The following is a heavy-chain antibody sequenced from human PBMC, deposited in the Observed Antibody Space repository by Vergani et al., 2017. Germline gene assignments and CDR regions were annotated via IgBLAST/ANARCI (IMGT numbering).Heavy chain of an antibody. CDR2: IYHTGTT. D-gene: IGHD2/OR15-2a*01. CDR1: GDSIRRGVYY. CDR3: ARAGLRFYALYMDV. J-gene: IGHJ6*03. V-gene: IGHV4-31*03. Sequence: QVQLHESGPGLVKPSQTLSLTCTVSGDSIRRGVYYSGWIGQHPGQFLEWIGYIYHTGTTYYNSSLRGRINISVDTSKNQLSLKLTSVTTADTAVYFCARAGLRFYALYMDVANRGITPTVSS.